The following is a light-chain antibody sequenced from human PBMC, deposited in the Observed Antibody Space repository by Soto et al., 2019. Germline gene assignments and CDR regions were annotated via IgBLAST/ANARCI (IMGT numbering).Light chain of an antibody. CDR2: EAS. V-gene: IGKV1-5*01. Sequence: DIHMTQAPASLSASVVDIVTITCRASQSISSWLAWYQQKPGKAPKLMIYEASTLQSGVPSRFSGSGSGTEFTLTISGLLPEDFATYHCQQLNTLPFTFGQGTRLEIK. J-gene: IGKJ5*01. CDR3: QQLNTLPFT. CDR1: QSISSW.